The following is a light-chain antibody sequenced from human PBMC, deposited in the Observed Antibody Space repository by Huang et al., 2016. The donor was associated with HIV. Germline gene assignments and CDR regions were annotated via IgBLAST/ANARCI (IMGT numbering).Light chain of an antibody. V-gene: IGKV1-39*01. CDR1: QNVNTY. CDR3: QQRFSTTIT. J-gene: IGKJ5*01. Sequence: DIQMTQSPPSLSASVGDSVTIACRASQNVNTYLNWYQQKPGQAPRLPIFTASRLRSGVPSRFSGSGSGTEFTLTISSLQLEDFATYYCQQRFSTTITFGQGTRLDIK. CDR2: TAS.